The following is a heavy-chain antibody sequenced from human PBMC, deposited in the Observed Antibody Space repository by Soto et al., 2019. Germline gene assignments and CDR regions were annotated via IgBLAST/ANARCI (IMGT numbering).Heavy chain of an antibody. Sequence: QVQLVQSGGEVRKPGASVKVSCKASGGTFGSQGIAWVRQAPGQGLEWMGGFIAMLGTPTYAKKVQGRATISADESLTSSYLELRSLRSEDTGVYFCARGAMANFDYWGQGTVVTVSS. D-gene: IGHD5-18*01. J-gene: IGHJ4*02. CDR1: GGTFGSQG. V-gene: IGHV1-69*13. CDR2: FIAMLGTP. CDR3: ARGAMANFDY.